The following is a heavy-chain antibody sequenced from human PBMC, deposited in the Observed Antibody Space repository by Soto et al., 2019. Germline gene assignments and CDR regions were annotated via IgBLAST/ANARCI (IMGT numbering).Heavy chain of an antibody. J-gene: IGHJ6*02. CDR1: GYTFTSYY. CDR3: AGDSGPNWSGYYTPGGEYYYGMDV. D-gene: IGHD3-3*01. V-gene: IGHV1-46*01. Sequence: GASVKVSCKASGYTFTSYYMHWVRQAPGQGLEWMGIINPSGGSTSYAQKFQGRVTMTRDTSTSTVYMELSSLRSEDTAVYYCAGDSGPNWSGYYTPGGEYYYGMDVWGQGTTVTVSS. CDR2: INPSGGST.